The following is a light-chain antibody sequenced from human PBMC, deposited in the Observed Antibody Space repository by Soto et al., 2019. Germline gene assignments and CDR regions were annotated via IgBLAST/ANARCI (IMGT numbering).Light chain of an antibody. CDR1: QSIDSN. CDR2: AAS. V-gene: IGKV1-39*01. Sequence: DIQMTQSPSSLSASVGDRVTITCRASQSIDSNLNWYQQRPGKAPNLLIFAASTLQSGVPSRFSGSGSGTDFTLTISSLQPEDFATYYCQQGHSTPYTFGQGTKVEIK. CDR3: QQGHSTPYT. J-gene: IGKJ2*01.